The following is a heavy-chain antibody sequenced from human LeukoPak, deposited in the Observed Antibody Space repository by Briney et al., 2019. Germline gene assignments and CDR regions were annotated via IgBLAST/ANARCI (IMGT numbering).Heavy chain of an antibody. V-gene: IGHV3-9*01. CDR3: AKDMFYCSSNSCSLDTNGLDY. Sequence: GRSLRLSCAASGFTFDAHAMHWVRQAPGRGLECVSGISWNSANIGYADSVRGRFTISRDNAKNSLYLQVNSLRAEDAALYYCAKDMFYCSSNSCSLDTNGLDYWGRGTLVTVSS. J-gene: IGHJ4*02. D-gene: IGHD2-2*01. CDR2: ISWNSANI. CDR1: GFTFDAHA.